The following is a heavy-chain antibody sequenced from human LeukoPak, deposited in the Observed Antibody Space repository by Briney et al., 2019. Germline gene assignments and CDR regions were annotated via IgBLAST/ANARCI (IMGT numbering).Heavy chain of an antibody. J-gene: IGHJ4*02. D-gene: IGHD4-17*01. CDR1: GFSFTSYW. CDR3: ARLRDGDYRSYAGDY. CDR2: IYPGDSDT. Sequence: GESLEISCQGSGFSFTSYWIGWVRQLPGKGLEWMGIIYPGDSDTRYSPSFKGQVTISADKSISTAYLQWSSQKASDTAMYYCARLRDGDYRSYAGDYWGQGTLVTVSS. V-gene: IGHV5-51*01.